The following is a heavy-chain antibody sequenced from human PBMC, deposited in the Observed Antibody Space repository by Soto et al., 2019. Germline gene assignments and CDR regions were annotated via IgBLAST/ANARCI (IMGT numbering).Heavy chain of an antibody. CDR3: ARGGVKGTTSRGQVYN. Sequence: QVQVVESGGGLVKPGGSLRLSCAASGFTFSDYYMSWIRQAPGKGLEWVSFISSSSDSTKYADYVKGRFTISRDNAKNSLYMQLNSLRAEDTAVYYCARGGVKGTTSRGQVYNWGQGTLVTVSS. CDR2: ISSSSDST. D-gene: IGHD1-7*01. CDR1: GFTFSDYY. J-gene: IGHJ4*02. V-gene: IGHV3-11*06.